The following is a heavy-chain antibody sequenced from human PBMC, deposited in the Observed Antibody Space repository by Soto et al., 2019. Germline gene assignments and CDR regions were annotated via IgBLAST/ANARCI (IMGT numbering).Heavy chain of an antibody. CDR2: INPSNGAT. J-gene: IGHJ6*03. CDR3: ARERSSRDTAYDDSDYYYYYMDV. CDR1: GYTFTSYY. Sequence: QVQLVQSGAEVKKPGASLKVSCKSSGYTFTSYYIHWVRQAPGQGLEWMGLINPSNGATTHAQRFGGRLTMTRDTSTSTVDMELSSLRSEDTALYFCARERSSRDTAYDDSDYYYYYMDVWGKGTTVTVSS. V-gene: IGHV1-46*03. D-gene: IGHD3-10*01.